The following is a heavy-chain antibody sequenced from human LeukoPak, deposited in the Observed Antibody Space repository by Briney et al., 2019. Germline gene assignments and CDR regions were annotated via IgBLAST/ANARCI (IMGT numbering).Heavy chain of an antibody. D-gene: IGHD5-18*01. J-gene: IGHJ6*02. CDR2: VSADGRNK. CDR1: GFTFSHFG. CDR3: VKDPGGYSFYYYYYGMDV. Sequence: PGGSLRLSCAASGFTFSHFGMDWVRQAPGKGLEWVACVSADGRNKWYADSVKGRFTTSRDNSKNTVSLDINSLRAEDTAVYYCVKDPGGYSFYYYYYGMDVWGQGTTVTVSS. V-gene: IGHV3-30*18.